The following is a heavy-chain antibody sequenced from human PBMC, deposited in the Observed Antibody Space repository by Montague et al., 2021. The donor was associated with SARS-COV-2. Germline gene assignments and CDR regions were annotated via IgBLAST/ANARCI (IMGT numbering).Heavy chain of an antibody. D-gene: IGHD6-13*01. Sequence: SETLSLTCTVSGGSISGYYWTWIRQPPGKGLEWIGYIFYNGDTNYNPSLKCRVSISVDTSKNQFSLKLIAVTAADTAVYFCATHRQHHNHWGQGAMVAVSS. CDR2: IFYNGDT. V-gene: IGHV4-59*08. CDR1: GGSISGYY. J-gene: IGHJ5*02. CDR3: ATHRQHHNH.